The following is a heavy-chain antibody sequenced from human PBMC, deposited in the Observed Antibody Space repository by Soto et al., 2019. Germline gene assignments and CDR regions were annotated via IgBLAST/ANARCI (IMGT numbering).Heavy chain of an antibody. CDR3: ARGSTVAAILFDY. J-gene: IGHJ4*02. V-gene: IGHV4-31*03. D-gene: IGHD2-15*01. CDR1: GDAVSSGGYY. CDR2: IYYSGST. Sequence: SETRSLTCTVAGDAVSSGGYYWSWIRQHPGKGLEWIGYIYYSGSTYYNPSLKSRVIISVDTSKNQFSLKLSSVTAADTAVYYCARGSTVAAILFDYWGQGTLVTVSS.